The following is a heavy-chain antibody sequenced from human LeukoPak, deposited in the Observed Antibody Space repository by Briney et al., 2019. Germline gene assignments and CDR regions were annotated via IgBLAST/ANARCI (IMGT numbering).Heavy chain of an antibody. V-gene: IGHV3-23*01. CDR2: IRSSGDIT. CDR3: AEDVCTSPRCLLYFDS. CDR1: GFIFSSYA. Sequence: GGSLRLSCAASGFIFSSYAMSWVRQAPGKGLEWVSGIRSSGDITYYADSVKGRFTISRDNFKNTLYLQMNSLRAEDTAVYSCAEDVCTSPRCLLYFDSWGQGTLVTVSS. J-gene: IGHJ4*02. D-gene: IGHD2-8*01.